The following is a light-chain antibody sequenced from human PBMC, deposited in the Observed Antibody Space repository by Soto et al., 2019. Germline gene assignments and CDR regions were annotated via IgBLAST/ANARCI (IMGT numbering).Light chain of an antibody. J-gene: IGKJ1*01. CDR2: GAS. CDR1: ETVATN. Sequence: EVLMTQSPATLSLSPGERATLSCWASETVATNLAWYQQKPGQAPRLLISGASTRAAGISDRFRSSGSGTEFTLTISSLRSEDSAIYYCQQYFEWPPMTFGQGTKVEI. V-gene: IGKV3-15*01. CDR3: QQYFEWPPMT.